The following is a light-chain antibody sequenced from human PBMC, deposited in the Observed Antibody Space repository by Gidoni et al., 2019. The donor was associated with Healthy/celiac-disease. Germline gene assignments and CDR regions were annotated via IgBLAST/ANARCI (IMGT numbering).Light chain of an antibody. J-gene: IGKJ1*01. CDR1: QSVSSSY. V-gene: IGKV3-20*01. Sequence: EIVLTQSPGTLSLSPGERATLPCRASQSVSSSYLAWYQQKPGQAPRLLIYGASSRATGIPDRFSGSGSGTDFTLTISRLEPEDFAVYYCQQYGSSPPTWTFXXXTKVEIK. CDR3: QQYGSSPPTWT. CDR2: GAS.